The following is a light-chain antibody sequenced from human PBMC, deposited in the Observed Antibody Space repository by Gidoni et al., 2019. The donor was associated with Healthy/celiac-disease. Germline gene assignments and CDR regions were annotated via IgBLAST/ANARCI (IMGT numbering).Light chain of an antibody. CDR2: GAS. J-gene: IGKJ4*01. V-gene: IGKV3-15*01. CDR3: QQYNNWPTLT. CDR1: QSVSSN. Sequence: EIVLTQSPATLSVSPGERATLSCRANQSVSSNLCWYQQKPSQAPRLRIYGASTRATGIPAMFSGSGSGTGFTLTITSLQSEDFAVYDCQQYNNWPTLTFGGGTKVEIK.